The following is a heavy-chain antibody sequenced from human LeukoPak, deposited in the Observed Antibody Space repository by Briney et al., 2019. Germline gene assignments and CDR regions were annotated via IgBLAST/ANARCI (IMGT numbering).Heavy chain of an antibody. CDR1: GGSVSSGDYY. CDR3: ARDRGAPGYNWFDP. CDR2: IYYSGST. V-gene: IGHV4-61*08. Sequence: SETLSLTCTVSGGSVSSGDYYWTWIRQPPGKGLEWIGYIYYSGSTNYNPSLKSRVTISVDTSKNQFSLKLSSVTAADTAAYYCARDRGAPGYNWFDPWGQGTLVTVSS. J-gene: IGHJ5*02. D-gene: IGHD3-10*01.